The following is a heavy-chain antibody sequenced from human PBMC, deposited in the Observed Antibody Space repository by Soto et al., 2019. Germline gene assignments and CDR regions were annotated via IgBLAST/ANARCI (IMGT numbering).Heavy chain of an antibody. CDR3: ATHCSTPSCLPY. D-gene: IGHD2-2*01. CDR1: GFTFSSYW. V-gene: IGHV3-74*01. CDR2: INSDGSTT. J-gene: IGHJ4*02. Sequence: PGGSLRLSCTASGFTFSSYWMHWVRQAPGKGLVWVSRINSDGSTTNYADSVKGRFTISRDNAKNTLYLQMNSLRAEDTAIYYCATHCSTPSCLPYWGQGTLVTVSS.